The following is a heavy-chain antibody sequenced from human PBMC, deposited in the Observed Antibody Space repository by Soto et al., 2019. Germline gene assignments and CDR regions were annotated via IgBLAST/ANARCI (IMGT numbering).Heavy chain of an antibody. Sequence: SETLSLTCTVSGDSISSSNYYLGWIRPPPGKGLEWIANIYYSGTTYCNPSLKSRVAISVDTSKNHFSLKLSSVTAADTAVYYCARGDITMVRGVPNYGMDVWGQGTTVTVSS. V-gene: IGHV4-39*02. CDR3: ARGDITMVRGVPNYGMDV. D-gene: IGHD3-10*01. CDR2: IYYSGTT. J-gene: IGHJ6*02. CDR1: GDSISSSNYY.